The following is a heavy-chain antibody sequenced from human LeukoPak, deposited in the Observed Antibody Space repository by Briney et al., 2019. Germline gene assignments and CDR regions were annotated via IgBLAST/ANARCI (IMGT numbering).Heavy chain of an antibody. D-gene: IGHD3-10*01. CDR3: ATVPYYYGSGSYS. V-gene: IGHV1-24*01. J-gene: IGHJ4*02. CDR1: GYTLTELS. CDR2: FDPEDGET. Sequence: ASVKVSCKGSGYTLTELSMHWVRQAPGKGLEWMGGFDPEDGETIYAQKFQGSVTMTEDTSTDTAYMELSSLRSEDTAVYYCATVPYYYGSGSYSWGQGTLVTVSS.